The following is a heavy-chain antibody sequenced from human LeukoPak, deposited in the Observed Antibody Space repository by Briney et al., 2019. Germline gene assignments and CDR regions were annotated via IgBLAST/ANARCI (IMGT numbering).Heavy chain of an antibody. CDR1: GYTFTSYG. Sequence: ASVKVSCKASGYTFTSYGISWVRQAPGQGLEWMGWISAYNGNINYAQKLQGRVTMTTDTSTSTAYMELRSLRSDDTAVYYCASEGYDFWSGTTSYYYYMDVWGKGTTVTVSS. D-gene: IGHD3-3*01. V-gene: IGHV1-18*01. CDR2: ISAYNGNI. CDR3: ASEGYDFWSGTTSYYYYMDV. J-gene: IGHJ6*03.